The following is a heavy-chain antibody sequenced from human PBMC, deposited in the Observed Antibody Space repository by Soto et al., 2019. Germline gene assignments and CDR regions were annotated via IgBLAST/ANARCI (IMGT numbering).Heavy chain of an antibody. CDR3: ASCYGSTSCLPFDY. CDR2: IKQDGSEK. J-gene: IGHJ4*02. V-gene: IGHV3-7*01. D-gene: IGHD2-2*01. CDR1: GFTFSSYW. Sequence: GGSLRLSCAASGFTFSSYWMSWVRQAPGKGLEWVANIKQDGSEKYYVDSVKGRFTISRDNAKNSLYLQMNSLRAEDTAVYYCASCYGSTSCLPFDYWGQGTLVTVS.